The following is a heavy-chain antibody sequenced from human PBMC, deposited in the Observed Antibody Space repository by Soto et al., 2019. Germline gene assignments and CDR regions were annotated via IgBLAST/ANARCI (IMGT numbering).Heavy chain of an antibody. D-gene: IGHD6-19*01. CDR3: AKDSTEIEGWYAY. V-gene: IGHV3-30*18. Sequence: GGSLRLSCAASGFTFSSYGMHWVRQAPGKGLEWVAVISYDGSNKYYADSVKGRFTISRDNSKNTLYLQMNSLRAEDTAVYYCAKDSTEIEGWYAYWGQGTLVTVSS. CDR1: GFTFSSYG. CDR2: ISYDGSNK. J-gene: IGHJ4*02.